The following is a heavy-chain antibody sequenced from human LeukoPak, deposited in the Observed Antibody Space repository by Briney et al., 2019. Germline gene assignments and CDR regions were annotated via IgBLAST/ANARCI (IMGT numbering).Heavy chain of an antibody. CDR2: IYYSGST. Sequence: SETLSLTCTVSGGSISSYYWSWIRQPPGKGLEWIGYIYYSGSTNYNPSLKSRVTISVDTSENQFSLKLTSVTAADTAVYYCARDTGTYYYGSGTRGWFAPWGQGTLVTVSS. D-gene: IGHD3-10*01. CDR1: GGSISSYY. V-gene: IGHV4-59*12. J-gene: IGHJ5*02. CDR3: ARDTGTYYYGSGTRGWFAP.